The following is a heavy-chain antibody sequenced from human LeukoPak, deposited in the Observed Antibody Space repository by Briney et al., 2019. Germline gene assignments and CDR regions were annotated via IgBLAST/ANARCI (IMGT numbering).Heavy chain of an antibody. CDR2: INHSGST. D-gene: IGHD5-18*01. CDR3: ARRRIQLWLGGYFDY. V-gene: IGHV4-34*01. J-gene: IGHJ4*02. Sequence: SETLSLTCAVYGGSFSGYYWSWIRQPPRTGLEWVGEINHSGSTNYNPSLKSRVTISVDTSKNQFSLKLSSVTAADTAVYYCARRRIQLWLGGYFDYWGQGTLVTVSS. CDR1: GGSFSGYY.